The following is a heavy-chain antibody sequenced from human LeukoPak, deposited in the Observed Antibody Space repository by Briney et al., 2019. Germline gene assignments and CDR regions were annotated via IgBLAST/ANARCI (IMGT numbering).Heavy chain of an antibody. CDR1: GGSFSGYY. CDR2: INHSGST. Sequence: SETLSLTCAVYGGSFSGYYWSWIRQPPGKGLEWIGEINHSGSTNYNPSLKSRVTISVDTSKNQFSLKLSSVTAAATAVYYCARSATSTWGQGTLVTVSS. J-gene: IGHJ4*02. D-gene: IGHD6-25*01. V-gene: IGHV4-34*01. CDR3: ARSATST.